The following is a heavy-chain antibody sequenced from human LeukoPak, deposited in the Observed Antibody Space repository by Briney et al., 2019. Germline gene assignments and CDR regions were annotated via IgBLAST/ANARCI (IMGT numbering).Heavy chain of an antibody. CDR3: ARGHYDFWSGQHYYYMDV. D-gene: IGHD3-3*01. CDR2: IYTSGST. V-gene: IGHV4-61*02. Sequence: SQTLSLTCTVSGGSISSDSYYWSWIRQPAGKGLEWIGRIYTSGSTNYNPSLKSRVTISVDTSKNQFSLKLSSVTAADTAVYYCARGHYDFWSGQHYYYMDVWGKGTTVTVSS. J-gene: IGHJ6*03. CDR1: GGSISSDSYY.